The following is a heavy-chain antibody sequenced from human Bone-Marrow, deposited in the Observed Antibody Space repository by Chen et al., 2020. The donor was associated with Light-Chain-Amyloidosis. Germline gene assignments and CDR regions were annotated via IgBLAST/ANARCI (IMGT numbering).Heavy chain of an antibody. CDR3: ARDWYDYVWGSYRYPFDY. CDR1: GGSISSSSYY. V-gene: IGHV4-39*07. Sequence: QLQLQESGPGLVKPSETLSLTCTVPGGSISSSSYYWGWIRQPPGKGLEWIGSIYYSGSTYYNPSLKIRVTISVDRSKNQFSLKLSSVTAADTAVYYCARDWYDYVWGSYRYPFDYWGQGTLVTVSS. J-gene: IGHJ4*02. CDR2: IYYSGST. D-gene: IGHD3-16*02.